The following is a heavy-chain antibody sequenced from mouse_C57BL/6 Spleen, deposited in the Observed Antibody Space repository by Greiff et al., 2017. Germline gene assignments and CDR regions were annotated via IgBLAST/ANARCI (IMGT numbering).Heavy chain of an antibody. J-gene: IGHJ3*01. CDR1: GFTFSSYA. CDR2: ISDGGSYT. V-gene: IGHV5-4*03. D-gene: IGHD3-1*01. Sequence: MLVESGGGLVKPGGSLKLSCAASGFTFSSYAMSWVRQTPEKRLEWVATISDGGSYTYYPDNVKGRFTISRDNAKNNLYLQMSHLKSEDTAMYYCAKRHGFAYWGQGTLVTVSA. CDR3: AKRHGFAY.